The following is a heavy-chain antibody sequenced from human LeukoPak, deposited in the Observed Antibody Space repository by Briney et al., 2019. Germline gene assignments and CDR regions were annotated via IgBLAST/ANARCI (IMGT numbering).Heavy chain of an antibody. Sequence: GASVRVSCKVSGYTFTSYAMNWVRQAPGQGLEWMGWINTNTGNPTYAQGFTGRFVFSLDTSVSTAYLQISSLKAEDTAVYYCARDGDLTVAGDFDYWGQGTLVTVSS. CDR2: INTNTGNP. V-gene: IGHV7-4-1*02. CDR1: GYTFTSYA. J-gene: IGHJ4*02. D-gene: IGHD6-19*01. CDR3: ARDGDLTVAGDFDY.